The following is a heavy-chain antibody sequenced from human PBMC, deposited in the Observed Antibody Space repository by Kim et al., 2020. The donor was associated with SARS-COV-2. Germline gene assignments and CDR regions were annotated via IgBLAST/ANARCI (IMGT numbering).Heavy chain of an antibody. CDR1: GGSFSNYY. Sequence: SETLSLTCTVSGGSFSNYYWSWIRQPPGKGLEWIGDINPSGRTNYNPSLKSRVTISLDTSKNQFSLKLTSVTAADTAVYYCARDLFGASYLDRCGQ. D-gene: IGHD3-16*01. V-gene: IGHV4-59*12. J-gene: IGHJ4*02. CDR3: ARDLFGASYLDR. CDR2: INPSGRT.